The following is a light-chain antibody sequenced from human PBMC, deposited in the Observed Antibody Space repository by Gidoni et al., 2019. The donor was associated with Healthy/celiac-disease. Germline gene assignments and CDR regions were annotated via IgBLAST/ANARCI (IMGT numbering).Light chain of an antibody. V-gene: IGLV1-40*01. CDR3: QSYDSSLSGWV. CDR1: SSNIGAGYD. J-gene: IGLJ3*02. Sequence: QSVLTQPPSVSGAPGQRVTISFTGSSSNIGAGYDVHWYQQLPGTAPRLPIYGNSNRPSGVPDRFSGSKSGTSASLAITGLQAEDEADYYCQSYDSSLSGWVFGGGTKLTVL. CDR2: GNS.